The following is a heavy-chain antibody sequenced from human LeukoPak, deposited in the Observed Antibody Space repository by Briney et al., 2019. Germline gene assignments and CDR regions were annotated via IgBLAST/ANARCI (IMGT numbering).Heavy chain of an antibody. D-gene: IGHD6-6*01. CDR3: AREARTSPVDAFDI. CDR2: IYSGGST. Sequence: GGSLRLSCAASGFTFSSYAMHWVRQAPGKGLEWVSVIYSGGSTYYADSVKGRFTISRDNSKNTLYLQMNSLRAEDTAVYYCAREARTSPVDAFDIWGQGTMVTVSS. J-gene: IGHJ3*02. CDR1: GFTFSSYA. V-gene: IGHV3-53*01.